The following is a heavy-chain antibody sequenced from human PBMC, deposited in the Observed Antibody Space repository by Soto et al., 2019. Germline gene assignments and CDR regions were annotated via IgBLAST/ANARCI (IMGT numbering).Heavy chain of an antibody. CDR3: ARLQGIQLWD. Sequence: QVQLQESGPGLVRPSETLSLTCTVSGASITSTNWWSWVRQPPGKGLEYIGEVYHNGDTKYNPSLESRVSMSVDRSKNQFSLRLSSVTAADTAVYYCARLQGIQLWDWGQGTLVTISS. CDR2: VYHNGDT. D-gene: IGHD5-18*01. V-gene: IGHV4-4*02. J-gene: IGHJ4*02. CDR1: GASITSTNW.